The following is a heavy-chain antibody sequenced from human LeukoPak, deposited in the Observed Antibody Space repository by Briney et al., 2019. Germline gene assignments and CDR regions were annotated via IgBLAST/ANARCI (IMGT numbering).Heavy chain of an antibody. CDR3: TRLLPSSHHFFDS. Sequence: GGSLRLSCAVSGFTVSNDYMSWVRQAPGKGLEWVSVIYGGGDTYYADSVRGRFTISRDSFENTLFLQMDSLRAEDTAVYYCTRLLPSSHHFFDSWGQGTLVTVSS. CDR2: IYGGGDT. CDR1: GFTVSNDY. J-gene: IGHJ4*02. V-gene: IGHV3-53*01. D-gene: IGHD6-6*01.